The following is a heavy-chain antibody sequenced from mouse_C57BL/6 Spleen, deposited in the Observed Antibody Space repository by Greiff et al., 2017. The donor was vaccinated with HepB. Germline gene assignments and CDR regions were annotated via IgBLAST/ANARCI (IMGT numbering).Heavy chain of an antibody. CDR2: INPNNGGT. J-gene: IGHJ2*01. D-gene: IGHD2-1*01. CDR1: GYTFTDYY. V-gene: IGHV1-26*01. CDR3: ARYGNGY. Sequence: EVQLQQSGPELVKPGASVKISCKASGYTFTDYYMNWVKQSHGKSLEWIGDINPNNGGTSYNQKFKGKATLTVDKSSSTAYMELRSLTSEDSAVYYCARYGNGYWGQGTTLTVSS.